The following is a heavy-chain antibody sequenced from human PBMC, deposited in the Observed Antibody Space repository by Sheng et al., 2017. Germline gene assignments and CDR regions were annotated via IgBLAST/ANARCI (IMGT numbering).Heavy chain of an antibody. J-gene: IGHJ4*02. CDR2: IYYSGST. CDR1: GGSISSHY. V-gene: IGHV4-59*11. CDR3: ARGSFTYYYGSGSYSQGDY. D-gene: IGHD3-10*01. Sequence: QVQLQESGPGLVKPSETLSLTCTVSGGSISSHYWSWIRQPPGKGLDWIGYIYYSGSTNYNPSLKSRVTISVDTSKNQFSLKLSSVTAADTAVYYCARGSFTYYYGSGSYSQGDYWGQGTLVTVSS.